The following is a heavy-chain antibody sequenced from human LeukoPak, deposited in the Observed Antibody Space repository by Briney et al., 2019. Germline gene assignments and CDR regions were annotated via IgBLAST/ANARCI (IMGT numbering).Heavy chain of an antibody. J-gene: IGHJ4*02. D-gene: IGHD3-10*01. Sequence: GGSLRLSCAASGFIFSSYAMSWVRQPPGKGLEWVSAISGSGGSTYYADSVKGRFTISRDNSKNTLYLQMNSLRAEDTAVYYCAKDPPKLLWFGELNFDYWGQGTLVTVSS. V-gene: IGHV3-23*01. CDR1: GFIFSSYA. CDR2: ISGSGGST. CDR3: AKDPPKLLWFGELNFDY.